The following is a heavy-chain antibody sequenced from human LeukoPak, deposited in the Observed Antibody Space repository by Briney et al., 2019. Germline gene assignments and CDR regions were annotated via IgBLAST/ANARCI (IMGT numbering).Heavy chain of an antibody. J-gene: IGHJ4*02. CDR2: IYYSGST. CDR1: GDSISSYY. V-gene: IGHV4-59*01. Sequence: KPSETLSLTCTVSGDSISSYYWNWVRQPPGKGLEWIGYIYYSGSTNCNPSLKSRVTISIDTSKNQFSLKLRSVTAADTAVYYCARVVPVVRGLRWDYWGQGTLVTVSS. D-gene: IGHD3-10*01. CDR3: ARVVPVVRGLRWDY.